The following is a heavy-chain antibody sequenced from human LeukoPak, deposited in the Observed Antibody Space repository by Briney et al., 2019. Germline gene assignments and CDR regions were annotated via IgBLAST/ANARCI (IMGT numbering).Heavy chain of an antibody. CDR3: ARDKSLEYNWFDP. CDR1: GGSISSYY. D-gene: IGHD3-3*01. V-gene: IGHV4-59*01. Sequence: SETLSLTCTVSGGSISSYYWSWIRQPPGKGLEWIGYIYYSGSTNYNPSLKSRVTISVDTSKNQFSLKLSSVTAADMAVYYCARDKSLEYNWFDPWGQGTLVTVSS. J-gene: IGHJ5*02. CDR2: IYYSGST.